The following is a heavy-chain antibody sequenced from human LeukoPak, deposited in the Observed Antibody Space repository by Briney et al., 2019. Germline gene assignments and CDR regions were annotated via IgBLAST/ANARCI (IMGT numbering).Heavy chain of an antibody. V-gene: IGHV1-69*13. CDR3: ASPYGSGSYLFYYYGMDV. CDR1: GGTFSSYA. D-gene: IGHD3-10*01. CDR2: IIPIFGTA. Sequence: ASVKVSCKASGGTFSSYAISWVRQAPGQGLEWMGGIIPIFGTANYAQKFQGRVTITADESTSTAYMELSSLRSEDTAVYYCASPYGSGSYLFYYYGMDVWGKETTVTVSS. J-gene: IGHJ6*04.